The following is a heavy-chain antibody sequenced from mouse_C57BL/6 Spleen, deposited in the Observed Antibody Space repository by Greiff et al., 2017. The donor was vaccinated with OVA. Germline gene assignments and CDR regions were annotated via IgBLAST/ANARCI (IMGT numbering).Heavy chain of an antibody. CDR2: INPYNGDT. CDR3: ARSGDYYLKGAMDY. Sequence: EVQLQESGPELVKPGDSVKISCKASGYSFTGYFMNWVMQSHGKSLEWIGRINPYNGDTFYNQKFKGKATLTVDKSSSTAHMELRSLTSEDSAVYYCARSGDYYLKGAMDYWGQGTSVTVSS. V-gene: IGHV1-20*01. CDR1: GYSFTGYF. J-gene: IGHJ4*01. D-gene: IGHD2-1*01.